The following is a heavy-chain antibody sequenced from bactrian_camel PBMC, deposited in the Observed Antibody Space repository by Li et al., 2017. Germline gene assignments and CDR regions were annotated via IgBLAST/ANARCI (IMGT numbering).Heavy chain of an antibody. D-gene: IGHD2*01. CDR3: VASRGPCIRLPEYGY. V-gene: IGHV3S25*01. CDR2: SHTSGANT. CDR1: GFTYSRYC. J-gene: IGHJ4*01. Sequence: QLVESGGGSVQAGGSLRLSCAPSGFTYSRYCVAWFRHAPGKEREGVAASHTSGANTYYADSVKGRFTISRDNAKSTVYLQMNSLKPDDTAMYYCVASRGPCIRLPEYGYWGQGTQVTVS.